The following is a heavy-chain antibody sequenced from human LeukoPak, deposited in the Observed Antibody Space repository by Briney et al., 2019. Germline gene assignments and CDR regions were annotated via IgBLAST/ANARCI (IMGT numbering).Heavy chain of an antibody. Sequence: SETLSLTCTVSGASVSSSYWSWIRQPPGRGLEWIGYIYNRGSTKYNPSLKRRVTISVDTSKNQFSLKLSSVTAADTAVYYCASHLVPGMDLDSWGQGTLVTVSS. CDR1: GASVSSSY. CDR2: IYNRGST. CDR3: ASHLVPGMDLDS. V-gene: IGHV4-59*08. J-gene: IGHJ4*02. D-gene: IGHD6-13*01.